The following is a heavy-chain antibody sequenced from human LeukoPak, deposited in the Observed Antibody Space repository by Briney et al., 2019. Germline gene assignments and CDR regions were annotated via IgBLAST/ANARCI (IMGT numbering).Heavy chain of an antibody. D-gene: IGHD2-2*01. CDR3: ATPRRYCSSTSCSSRFYYYYYMDV. J-gene: IGHJ6*03. Sequence: GASVKVSCKASGGTFSSYAISWVRQAPGQGLEWMGWISAYNGNTNYAQKLQGRVTMTTDTSTSTAYMELSSLRSEDTAVYYCATPRRYCSSTSCSSRFYYYYYMDVWGKGTTVTVSS. CDR2: ISAYNGNT. CDR1: GGTFSSYA. V-gene: IGHV1-18*01.